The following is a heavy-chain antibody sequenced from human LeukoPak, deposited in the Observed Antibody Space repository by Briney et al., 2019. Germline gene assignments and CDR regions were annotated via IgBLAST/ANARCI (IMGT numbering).Heavy chain of an antibody. J-gene: IGHJ6*02. CDR1: GGSIRRGGYS. CDR2: FYHSGIT. D-gene: IGHD2-2*01. CDR3: ARAPYQLLAGSGLYYYYRMDV. V-gene: IGHV4-30-2*01. Sequence: TSETLSLTCAVSGGSIRRGGYSWRWIRQPPGKGLEWIGYFYHSGITYYNPSLKSRVTISVDRSKNQFSLKLSSVTAADTAVYYCARAPYQLLAGSGLYYYYRMDVWGQGTTVTVSS.